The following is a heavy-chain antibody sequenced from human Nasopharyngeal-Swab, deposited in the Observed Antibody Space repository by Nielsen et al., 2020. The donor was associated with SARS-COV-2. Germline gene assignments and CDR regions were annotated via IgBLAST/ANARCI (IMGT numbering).Heavy chain of an antibody. D-gene: IGHD1-26*01. V-gene: IGHV1-69*04. CDR2: IIPILGIA. J-gene: IGHJ4*02. CDR3: AREGVGATGRSDY. CDR1: GGTFSSYA. Sequence: SVKVSCKASGGTFSSYAISWVRQAPGQGLEWMGRIIPILGIANYAQKFQGRVTITADKSTGTAYMGLSSLRSEDTAVYYCAREGVGATGRSDYWGQGTLVTVSS.